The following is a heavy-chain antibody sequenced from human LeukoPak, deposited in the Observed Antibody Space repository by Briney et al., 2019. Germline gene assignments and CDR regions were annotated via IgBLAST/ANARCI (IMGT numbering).Heavy chain of an antibody. J-gene: IGHJ4*02. CDR1: GFTFSSYE. CDR2: ISSSGTG. V-gene: IGHV3-48*03. CDR3: ARGITAVKGIAVAGQHFDY. D-gene: IGHD6-19*01. Sequence: GGSLRLSCAASGFTFSSYEMNWVRQAPGKGLEWVSHISSSGTGYYTDSVKGRATISRDNAKNSLYLQMNSLRAEDTAVYYCARGITAVKGIAVAGQHFDYWGQGTLVTVSS.